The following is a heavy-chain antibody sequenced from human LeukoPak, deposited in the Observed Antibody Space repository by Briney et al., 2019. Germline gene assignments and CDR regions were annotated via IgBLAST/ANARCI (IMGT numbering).Heavy chain of an antibody. CDR1: GFTFSSYG. CDR3: AKDSKRWKTYYYEAGSYYFDY. Sequence: GGSLRLSCAASGFTFSSYGMSWVRQAPGKGLEWVSAVSGSGGSTYYADSVKGRFTISRDNSKNTLYLQMNSLRPEDTAVYYCAKDSKRWKTYYYEAGSYYFDYWGQGTRVTVSS. D-gene: IGHD3-10*01. CDR2: VSGSGGST. V-gene: IGHV3-23*01. J-gene: IGHJ4*02.